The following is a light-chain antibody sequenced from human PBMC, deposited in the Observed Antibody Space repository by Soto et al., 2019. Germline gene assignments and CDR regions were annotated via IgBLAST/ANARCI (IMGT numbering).Light chain of an antibody. CDR2: DVS. CDR1: SSDVGGYNY. J-gene: IGLJ1*01. CDR3: CSYAGSPRYV. V-gene: IGLV2-11*01. Sequence: QSALTRPRSVSGSPGQSVTISCTATSSDVGGYNYVSWYQQHPGKAPKVMIYDVSERPSGVPDRFSGSKSGNTASLTISGLQAEDEADYYCCSYAGSPRYVFGTGTKLTVL.